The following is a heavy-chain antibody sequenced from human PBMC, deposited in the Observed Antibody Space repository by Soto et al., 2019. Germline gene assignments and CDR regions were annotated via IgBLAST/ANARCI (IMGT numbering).Heavy chain of an antibody. Sequence: PGGSLRLSCAASGFTFSSDWMHWVRQAAGKGLVWVSRINMDGSSTNYADSVKGRFTISRDNAKNTLYLQMNSLRADDTAVYYCARGPRGLYGNDYWGQGALVTGSS. CDR1: GFTFSSDW. J-gene: IGHJ4*02. CDR3: ARGPRGLYGNDY. D-gene: IGHD4-4*01. V-gene: IGHV3-74*01. CDR2: INMDGSST.